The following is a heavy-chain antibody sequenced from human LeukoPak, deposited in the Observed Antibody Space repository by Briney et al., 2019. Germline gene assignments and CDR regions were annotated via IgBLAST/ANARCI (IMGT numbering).Heavy chain of an antibody. J-gene: IGHJ4*02. V-gene: IGHV3-21*04. CDR1: GFTFSSYS. D-gene: IGHD3-22*01. Sequence: GGSLRLSCAASGFTFSSYSMNWVRQAPGKGLEWVSSISSSSSYIYYADSVKGRFTISRDNAKNSLYLQMNSLRAEDTAVYYCARVGPYYYDSSGQTLDYWGQGTLVTVSS. CDR2: ISSSSSYI. CDR3: ARVGPYYYDSSGQTLDY.